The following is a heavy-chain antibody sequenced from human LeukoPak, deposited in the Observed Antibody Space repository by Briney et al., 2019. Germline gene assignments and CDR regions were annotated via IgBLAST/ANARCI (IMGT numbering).Heavy chain of an antibody. Sequence: ASVKVSCKASGYTFTGYYMHWVRQAPGQGLEWMGWTNPNSGGTNYAQKFQGRVTMTRDTSISTAYMELSRLRSDDTAVYYCARTVTTPYYYYMDVWGKGTTVTVSS. CDR3: ARTVTTPYYYYMDV. D-gene: IGHD4-17*01. CDR1: GYTFTGYY. V-gene: IGHV1-2*02. J-gene: IGHJ6*03. CDR2: TNPNSGGT.